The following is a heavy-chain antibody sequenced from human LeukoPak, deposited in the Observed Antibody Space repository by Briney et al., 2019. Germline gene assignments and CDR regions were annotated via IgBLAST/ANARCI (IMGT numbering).Heavy chain of an antibody. CDR3: ARWYYDFWSGSQNAFDT. CDR2: IYYSGST. Sequence: SETLSLTCTVSGGSISSYHWSWIRQPPGKGLEWIGYIYYSGSTNYNPSLKSRVTISVDTSKNQFSLKLSSVTAADTAVYYCARWYYDFWSGSQNAFDTWGQGTMVTVSS. D-gene: IGHD3-3*01. CDR1: GGSISSYH. V-gene: IGHV4-59*01. J-gene: IGHJ3*02.